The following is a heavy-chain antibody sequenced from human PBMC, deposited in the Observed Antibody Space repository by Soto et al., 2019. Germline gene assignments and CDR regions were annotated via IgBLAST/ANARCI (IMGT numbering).Heavy chain of an antibody. CDR2: IIPIFGTA. D-gene: IGHD3-22*01. CDR3: ARTDYYDSSGYFYYLDY. CDR1: GGTFSSYA. V-gene: IGHV1-69*01. J-gene: IGHJ4*02. Sequence: QVQLVQSGAEVKKPGSSVKVSCKASGGTFSSYAISWVRQAPGQGLEWMGGIIPIFGTANYAQKFQGRVTITSDESTSTAYMELSSLRSEDTAVYYCARTDYYDSSGYFYYLDYCGQGTLVTVSS.